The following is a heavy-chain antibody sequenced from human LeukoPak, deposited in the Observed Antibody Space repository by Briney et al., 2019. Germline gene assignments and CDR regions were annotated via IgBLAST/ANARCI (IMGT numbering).Heavy chain of an antibody. V-gene: IGHV3-7*01. J-gene: IGHJ4*02. Sequence: GRSLRLSCAASGFTFSSYWMRWVRQAPGKGLEWVANIKQDGSEKDYVDSVKGRFTIPRDNAKNSLFMQMNSLRAEDTAVYYCARDVGAVLGEVYFDYWGQGTLVTVSS. CDR3: ARDVGAVLGEVYFDY. CDR2: IKQDGSEK. CDR1: GFTFSSYW. D-gene: IGHD3-16*01.